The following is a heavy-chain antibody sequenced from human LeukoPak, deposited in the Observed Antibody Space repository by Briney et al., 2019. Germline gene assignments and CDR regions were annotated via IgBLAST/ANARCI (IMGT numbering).Heavy chain of an antibody. D-gene: IGHD5-12*01. CDR2: IHSSGRT. Sequence: SETLSLTCTVSGDSSSSYYWSWIRQPPGKTLEWIGYIHSSGRTNYNPSLKCRVTMSVDTSKNQFSLKLSSVTAADTAVYYCVRGGGYLPDYWVQGTLATVPS. J-gene: IGHJ4*02. CDR3: VRGGGYLPDY. CDR1: GDSSSSYY. V-gene: IGHV4-59*01.